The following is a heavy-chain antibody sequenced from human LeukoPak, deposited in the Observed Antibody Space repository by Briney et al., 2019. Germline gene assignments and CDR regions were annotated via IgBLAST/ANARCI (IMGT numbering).Heavy chain of an antibody. D-gene: IGHD2-2*01. CDR3: ARTPSSDIVVVPAVYGGYYYYMDV. CDR2: IYYSGST. V-gene: IGHV4-59*01. J-gene: IGHJ6*03. Sequence: PSETLSLTCTVSGGSISSYYWSWIRQPPGKGLEWIGYIYYSGSTNYNPSLKSRVTISVDTSKNQFSLKLSSVTAADTAVYYCARTPSSDIVVVPAVYGGYYYYMDVWGKGTTVTVSS. CDR1: GGSISSYY.